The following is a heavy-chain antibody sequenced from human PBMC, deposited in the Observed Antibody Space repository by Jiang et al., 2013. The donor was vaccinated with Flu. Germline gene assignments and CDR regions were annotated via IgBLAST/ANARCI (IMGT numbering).Heavy chain of an antibody. CDR1: GDSISSSSYY. V-gene: IGHV4-39*01. Sequence: PGLVKPSETLYLTCSVSGDSISSSSYYWGWIRQPPGKGLEWIGNIFYSGTTHYSPSLKSRVTISVDTSKNQFSLKLSSVTAADTAVYYCASGPYDPSGVYYGKPRADVFDIWGQGTMVTVSS. CDR2: IFYSGTT. J-gene: IGHJ3*02. CDR3: ASGPYDPSGVYYGKPRADVFDI. D-gene: IGHD3-22*01.